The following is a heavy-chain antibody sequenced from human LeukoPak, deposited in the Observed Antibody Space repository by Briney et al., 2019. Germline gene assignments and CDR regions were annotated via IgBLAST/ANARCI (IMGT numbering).Heavy chain of an antibody. V-gene: IGHV3-7*01. CDR1: GFTFSSYW. CDR2: IKQDGSEK. CDR3: AKGDVSVTREFDY. Sequence: GGSLGLSCAASGFTFSSYWMSWVRQAPGEGLEWVANIKQDGSEKYYVDSVKGRFTISRDNAKNSLYLQMNSLRAEDTAVYYCAKGDVSVTREFDYWGQGTLVTVSS. D-gene: IGHD7-27*01. J-gene: IGHJ4*02.